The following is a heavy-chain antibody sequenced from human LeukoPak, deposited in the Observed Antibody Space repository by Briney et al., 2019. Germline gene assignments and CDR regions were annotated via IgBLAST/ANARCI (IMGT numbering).Heavy chain of an antibody. Sequence: ASVKVSCKASGYTFTRYNIHWVRQAPGQGLEWMGIIDPRDGSTTYAQKLQGRVTMTRDTSTTTVFMELSSLKSEDTAMYNCVLFYAGRPNYWGQGTLVTVSS. CDR1: GYTFTRYN. J-gene: IGHJ4*02. CDR3: VLFYAGRPNY. CDR2: IDPRDGST. D-gene: IGHD1-1*01. V-gene: IGHV1-46*01.